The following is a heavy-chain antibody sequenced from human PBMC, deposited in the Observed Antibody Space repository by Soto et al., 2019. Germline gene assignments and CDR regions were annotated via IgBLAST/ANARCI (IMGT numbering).Heavy chain of an antibody. CDR1: GFTFGDYA. CDR3: TRDQGGLLWFGLYYYGMDV. Sequence: PGGSQRLSCPASGFTFGDYAMSWFRQAPGKGLEWVGFIRSKAYGGTTEYAASVKGRFTISRDDSKSIAYLQMNSLKTEDTAVYYCTRDQGGLLWFGLYYYGMDVWGQGTTVTVSS. CDR2: IRSKAYGGTT. J-gene: IGHJ6*02. D-gene: IGHD3-10*01. V-gene: IGHV3-49*03.